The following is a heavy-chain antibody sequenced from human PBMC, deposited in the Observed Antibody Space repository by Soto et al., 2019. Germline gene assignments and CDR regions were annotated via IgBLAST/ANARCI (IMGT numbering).Heavy chain of an antibody. V-gene: IGHV4-59*01. CDR1: GGSISSYY. D-gene: IGHD1-1*01. CDR2: IYYSGST. CDR3: ARALSENDYTIGY. Sequence: PSETLSLTCTVSGGSISSYYWSWIRQPPGKGLEWIGYIYYSGSTNYNPSLKSRVTISVDTSKNQFSLKLSSVTAADTAVYYCARALSENDYTIGYWGQGTLVTVSS. J-gene: IGHJ4*02.